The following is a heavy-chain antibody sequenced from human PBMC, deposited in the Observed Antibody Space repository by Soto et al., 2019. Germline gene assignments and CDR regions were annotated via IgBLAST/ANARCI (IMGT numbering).Heavy chain of an antibody. V-gene: IGHV4-39*01. CDR2: FYYSGST. D-gene: IGHD6-19*01. CDR1: GGSISSTSYY. CDR3: ARQVVDGTVAGTGSFDY. Sequence: SETLSLTCTVSGGSISSTSYYWVWVRQPPGKGLEWIGSFYYSGSTYYNPSLKSRVTISVDTSENQFSLKLSSVTAADTAVYYCARQVVDGTVAGTGSFDYWGQGTLVTVSS. J-gene: IGHJ4*02.